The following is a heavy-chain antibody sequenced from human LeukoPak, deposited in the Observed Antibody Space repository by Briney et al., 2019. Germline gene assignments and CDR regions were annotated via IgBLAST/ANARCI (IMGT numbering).Heavy chain of an antibody. CDR2: IYHSGST. D-gene: IGHD5-12*01. CDR1: GGSISSGGYS. J-gene: IGHJ5*02. V-gene: IGHV4-30-2*01. CDR3: ARGKGYSGYDWFDP. Sequence: SETLSLTCTVSGGSISSGGYSWSWIRQPPGKGLEWIGYIYHSGSTYYNPSLKSRVTISVDRSKNQFSLKLSSVTAADTAVYYCARGKGYSGYDWFDPWGQGTLVTVSS.